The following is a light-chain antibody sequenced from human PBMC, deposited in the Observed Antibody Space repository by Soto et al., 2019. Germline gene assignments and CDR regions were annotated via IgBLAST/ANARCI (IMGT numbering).Light chain of an antibody. CDR1: NSYVGVYNS. Sequence: QSALTQPPSASGSPGQSVTISCTGINSYVGVYNSVSWYQQEPGKAPKLIIYQVTERPSGVPDRFSGFKSGNTASLTVSGLQTEDEADYYCSSYAGSSTVFGGGTKLTVL. J-gene: IGLJ2*01. CDR2: QVT. V-gene: IGLV2-8*01. CDR3: SSYAGSSTV.